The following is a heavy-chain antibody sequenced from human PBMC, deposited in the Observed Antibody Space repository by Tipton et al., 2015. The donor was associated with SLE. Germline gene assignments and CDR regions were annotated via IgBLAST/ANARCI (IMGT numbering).Heavy chain of an antibody. Sequence: TLSLTCAVSGYSISSSYYWGWIRQPPGKGLEWIGSIYYSGSTYYNPSLKSRVTISVDTSKNQFSLKLSSVTAADTAVYYCARDKVTETRRPFYFDYWGQGTLVTVSS. D-gene: IGHD2-21*02. CDR1: GYSISSSYY. J-gene: IGHJ4*02. CDR2: IYYSGST. V-gene: IGHV4-38-2*02. CDR3: ARDKVTETRRPFYFDY.